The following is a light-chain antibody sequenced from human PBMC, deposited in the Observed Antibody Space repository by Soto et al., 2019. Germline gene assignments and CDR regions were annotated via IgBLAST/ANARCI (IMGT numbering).Light chain of an antibody. CDR2: GAS. Sequence: IVLTQSPGTLSLSPGERATLSCRASQSVYSDLLAWDQQQPGPPPSLLYYGASSRATGIPDRFSGSGSGTDFTLTISILEPEYFALYYWQQYGCSPLTFGGGTKVEIK. J-gene: IGKJ4*01. CDR3: QQYGCSPLT. V-gene: IGKV3-20*01. CDR1: QSVYSDL.